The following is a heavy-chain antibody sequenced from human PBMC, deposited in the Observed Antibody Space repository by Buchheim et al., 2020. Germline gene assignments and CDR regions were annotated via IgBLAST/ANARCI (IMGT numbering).Heavy chain of an antibody. V-gene: IGHV3-11*01. Sequence: QVPLVESGGGLVKPGGSLRLSCAASGFTFDDYYMSWIRQAPGKGLEWVSYISSSGSSIGYADSVRGRFTISRDNYRNLLFLQMNSLRVEDTAVYFCAKEREPVVAAITAKKWFDSWGQGT. CDR3: AKEREPVVAAITAKKWFDS. J-gene: IGHJ5*01. CDR2: ISSSGSSI. CDR1: GFTFDDYY. D-gene: IGHD2-15*01.